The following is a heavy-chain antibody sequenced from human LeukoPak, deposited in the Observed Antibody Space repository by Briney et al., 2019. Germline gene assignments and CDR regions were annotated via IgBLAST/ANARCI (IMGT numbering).Heavy chain of an antibody. J-gene: IGHJ4*02. CDR2: ISSSSSTI. CDR1: GFTFSSYS. Sequence: HSGGSLRLSCAASGFTFSSYSMNWVRQAPGKGLEWVSYISSSSSTIYYADSVKGRFTISRDNAKNSLYLQMNSLRAEDTAVYYCARRAELSDYWGQGTLVTVSS. V-gene: IGHV3-48*01. CDR3: ARRAELSDY. D-gene: IGHD1-26*01.